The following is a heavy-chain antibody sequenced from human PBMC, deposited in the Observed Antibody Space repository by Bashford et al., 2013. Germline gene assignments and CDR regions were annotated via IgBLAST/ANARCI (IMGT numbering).Heavy chain of an antibody. V-gene: IGHV1-2*02. D-gene: IGHD6-13*01. CDR1: GYTFTGYY. Sequence: ASVKVSCKASGYTFTGYYMHWVRQAPGQGLEWMGWINPNSGGTNYAQKFQGRVTMTRDTSISTAYMELSRLRSDDTAVYYCARDYKAAAGLYYFDYWGQGTLVTVSS. CDR3: ARDYKAAAGLYYFDY. J-gene: IGHJ4*02. CDR2: INPNSGGT.